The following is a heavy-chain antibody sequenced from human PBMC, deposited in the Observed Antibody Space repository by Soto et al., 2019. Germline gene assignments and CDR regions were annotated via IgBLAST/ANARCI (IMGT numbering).Heavy chain of an antibody. CDR1: AFSLKTYW. CDR2: IRQYGDET. V-gene: IGHV3-7*01. J-gene: IGHJ4*02. Sequence: EVQLVESGGGLVLPGGSLRLSCVGSAFSLKTYWMAWVRQAPGKGLECVANIRQYGDETFYVDSVKGRFTISRDNANNSVYLQMDNLRAEDTGVYYCATGGSGTYYLGPLDYWGQRIMVIVSS. D-gene: IGHD3-10*01. CDR3: ATGGSGTYYLGPLDY.